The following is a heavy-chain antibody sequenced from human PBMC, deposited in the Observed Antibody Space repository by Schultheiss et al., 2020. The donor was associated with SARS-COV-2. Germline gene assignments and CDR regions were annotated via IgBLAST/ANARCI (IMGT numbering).Heavy chain of an antibody. V-gene: IGHV1-3*01. D-gene: IGHD6-19*01. CDR1: GYTFTSYA. J-gene: IGHJ4*02. Sequence: ASVKVSCKASGYTFTSYAMHWVRQAPGQRLEWMGWINAGNGNTKYSQKFQGRVTITRDTSASTAYMELSSLRSEDTAVYYCARDRFRSDSSGWEKFDYWGQGTLVTVSS. CDR3: ARDRFRSDSSGWEKFDY. CDR2: INAGNGNT.